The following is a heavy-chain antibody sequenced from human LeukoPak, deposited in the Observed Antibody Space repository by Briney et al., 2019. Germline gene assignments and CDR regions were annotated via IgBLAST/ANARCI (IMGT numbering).Heavy chain of an antibody. Sequence: GGSLRLSCVASGFTFSSNVMIWVRQAPGKGLEWVGVIWHDGNNKYYADSVKGRFTVSRDNSKNTVYLQMNSLRADDTAMYYCVKDRYGDLDYWGQGTLVTVSS. D-gene: IGHD4-17*01. CDR1: GFTFSSNV. CDR2: IWHDGNNK. V-gene: IGHV3-30*02. CDR3: VKDRYGDLDY. J-gene: IGHJ4*02.